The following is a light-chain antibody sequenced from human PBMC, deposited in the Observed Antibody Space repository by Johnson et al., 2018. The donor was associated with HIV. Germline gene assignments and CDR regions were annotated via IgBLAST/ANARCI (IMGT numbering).Light chain of an antibody. CDR2: ENN. CDR1: TSNVGNNF. J-gene: IGLJ1*01. Sequence: HSVLTQPPSVSAAPGQEVIISCSGSTSNVGNNFVSWYQQFPGRAPKLLIYENNKRPAGIPDRFSGSKSGTSALRGINAIHTGDEADYYCGTWDSSLSGYVFGSATKVTVL. V-gene: IGLV1-51*02. CDR3: GTWDSSLSGYV.